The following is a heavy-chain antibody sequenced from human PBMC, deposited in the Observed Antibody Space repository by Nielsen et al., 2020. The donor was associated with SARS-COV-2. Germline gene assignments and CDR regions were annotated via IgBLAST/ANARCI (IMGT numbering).Heavy chain of an antibody. D-gene: IGHD3-3*01. CDR1: GGSISSYY. V-gene: IGHV4-59*01. CDR2: IYYSGST. Sequence: SEKRSRTCTVSGGSISSYYWSWIRQPPGKGLEWIGYIYYSGSTNYNPSLKSRVTISVDTSKNQFSLKLSSVTAAAPALSYCARATESTYYECGRGYSFFYPWGQGTLVTVSS. CDR3: ARATESTYYECGRGYSFFYP. J-gene: IGHJ5*02.